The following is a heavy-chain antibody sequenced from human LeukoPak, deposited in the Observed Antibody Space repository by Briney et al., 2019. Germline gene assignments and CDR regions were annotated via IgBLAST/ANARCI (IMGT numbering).Heavy chain of an antibody. J-gene: IGHJ4*02. Sequence: GGSLRLSCAASGFPFSSYTMSWVRQAPGKGLEWVSAISGSGGSTYYADSVKGRFTISRDNSKNTLYLQMNSLRAEDTAVYYCAKGGCSGGSCHFDYWGQGTLVTVSS. CDR2: ISGSGGST. CDR1: GFPFSSYT. D-gene: IGHD2-15*01. V-gene: IGHV3-23*01. CDR3: AKGGCSGGSCHFDY.